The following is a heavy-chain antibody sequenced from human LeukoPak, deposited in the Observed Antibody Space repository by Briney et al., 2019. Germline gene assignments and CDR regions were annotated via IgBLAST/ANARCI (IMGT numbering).Heavy chain of an antibody. CDR2: SIGSGFYT. Sequence: GGSLRLSCVASGFTFSDYDMTWVRQGPGKGLEYVSSIGSGFYTFYAGSVKGRFSISRDNSKGALYLQMNSLRADDTAVYFCARKLPPSSFFFDFWGRGSLVTVSS. D-gene: IGHD3-16*02. V-gene: IGHV3-23*01. CDR1: GFTFSDYD. CDR3: ARKLPPSSFFFDF. J-gene: IGHJ4*02.